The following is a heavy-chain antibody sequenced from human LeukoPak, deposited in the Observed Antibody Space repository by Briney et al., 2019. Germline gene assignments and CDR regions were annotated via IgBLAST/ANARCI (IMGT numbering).Heavy chain of an antibody. CDR3: AKAGYDSSGYYFDY. J-gene: IGHJ4*02. D-gene: IGHD3-22*01. V-gene: IGHV3-30*18. CDR1: GFTFSSYG. Sequence: PGRSLRLSCAASGFTFSSYGMHWVRQAPGKGLEWVAVISYDGSNKYYADSVKGRFTISRDNSKNTLYLQMNSLRAEDTAVYYCAKAGYDSSGYYFDYWGQGTLVTVSS. CDR2: ISYDGSNK.